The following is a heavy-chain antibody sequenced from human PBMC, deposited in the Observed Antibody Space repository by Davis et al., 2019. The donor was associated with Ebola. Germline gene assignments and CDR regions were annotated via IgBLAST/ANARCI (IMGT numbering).Heavy chain of an antibody. J-gene: IGHJ6*03. Sequence: PGGSLRLSCAASGFTFSSYWMSWVRQAPGKGLEWVANIKQDGSEIYYVDSVKGRFTISRDNAKNSLYLQMNSLRAEDTAVYYCARDKYSSSWVGHYYYYMDVWGKGTTVTVSS. CDR3: ARDKYSSSWVGHYYYYMDV. V-gene: IGHV3-7*01. D-gene: IGHD6-13*01. CDR1: GFTFSSYW. CDR2: IKQDGSEI.